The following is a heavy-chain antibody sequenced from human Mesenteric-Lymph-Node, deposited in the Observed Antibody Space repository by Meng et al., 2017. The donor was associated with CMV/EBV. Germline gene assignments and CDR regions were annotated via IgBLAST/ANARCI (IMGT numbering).Heavy chain of an antibody. J-gene: IGHJ4*02. D-gene: IGHD4-11*01. CDR3: AKDVYSDFPRYYFDF. Sequence: GESLKISCAASGFTFRDYHMSWIRQAPGKGLEWVSYISSSGSTMYYADSVRGRFTISRENSKNTLYLQMNTLRAEDTAVYYCAKDVYSDFPRYYFDFWGQGTLVTVSS. V-gene: IGHV3-11*01. CDR1: GFTFRDYH. CDR2: ISSSGSTM.